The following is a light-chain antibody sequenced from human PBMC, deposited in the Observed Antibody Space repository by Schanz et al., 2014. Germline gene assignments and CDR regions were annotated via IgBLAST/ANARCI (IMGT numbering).Light chain of an antibody. V-gene: IGLV2-18*02. J-gene: IGLJ2*01. CDR1: SSDVGSYNL. CDR2: DVT. Sequence: QSALTQPASVSGSPGQSITISCTGTSSDVGSYNLVSWYQQPPGTAPKLMIYDVTNRPSGVPDRFSGSKSGNTASLTVSGLQAEDEADYYCSSYAGSNNLVFGGGTKLTVL. CDR3: SSYAGSNNLV.